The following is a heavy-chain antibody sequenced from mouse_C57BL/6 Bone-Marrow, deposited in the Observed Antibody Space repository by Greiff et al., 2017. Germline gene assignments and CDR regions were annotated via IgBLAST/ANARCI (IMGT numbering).Heavy chain of an antibody. Sequence: VQLQQPGAELVKPGASVKMSCKASGYTFTSYWITWVKQRPGQGLEWIGDIYPGSGSTNYNEKFKSKATLTVDTSSSTAYMQLSSLTSEDSAVYYCARSTTVPATGYFDVWGTGTTVTVSS. V-gene: IGHV1-55*01. CDR2: IYPGSGST. CDR3: ARSTTVPATGYFDV. CDR1: GYTFTSYW. D-gene: IGHD1-1*01. J-gene: IGHJ1*03.